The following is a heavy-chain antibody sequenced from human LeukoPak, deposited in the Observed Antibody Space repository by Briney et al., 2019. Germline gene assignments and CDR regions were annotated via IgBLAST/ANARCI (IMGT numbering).Heavy chain of an antibody. CDR2: IYYSGTT. CDR3: ASYGSGSYAFDV. V-gene: IGHV4-39*07. CDR1: GGSISSSSYY. D-gene: IGHD3-10*01. Sequence: SETLSLTCTVSGGSISSSSYYWGWIRQPPGKGLEWIGSIYYSGTTNYNPSLKSRVTISVDTSQNQFSLKLSSVTAADTAVYFCASYGSGSYAFDVWGQGTTVTVSS. J-gene: IGHJ3*01.